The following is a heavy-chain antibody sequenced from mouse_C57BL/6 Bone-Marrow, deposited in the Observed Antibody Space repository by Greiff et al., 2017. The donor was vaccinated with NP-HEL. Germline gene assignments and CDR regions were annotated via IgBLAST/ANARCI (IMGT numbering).Heavy chain of an antibody. D-gene: IGHD2-2*01. V-gene: IGHV3-6*01. CDR2: ISYDGSN. Sequence: ESGPGLVKPSQSLSLTCSVTGYSITSGYYWNWIRQFPGNKLEWMGYISYDGSNNYNPSLKNRISITRDTSKNQFFLKLNSVTTEDTATYYCAREGGYHYYAMDYWGQGTSVTVSS. CDR1: GYSITSGYY. J-gene: IGHJ4*01. CDR3: AREGGYHYYAMDY.